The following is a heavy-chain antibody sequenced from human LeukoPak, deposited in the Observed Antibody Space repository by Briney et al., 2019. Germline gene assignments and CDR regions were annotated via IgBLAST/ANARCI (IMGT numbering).Heavy chain of an antibody. CDR1: GGSFSGYY. CDR2: IYTSGST. Sequence: PSETLSLTCAVYGGSFSGYYWSWIRQPAGKGLEWIGRIYTSGSTNYNPSLKSRVTMSVDTSKNQFSLKLSSVTAADTAVYYCARDRYHDTPDVYFDLWGRGTLVTVSS. D-gene: IGHD3-22*01. CDR3: ARDRYHDTPDVYFDL. V-gene: IGHV4-4*07. J-gene: IGHJ2*01.